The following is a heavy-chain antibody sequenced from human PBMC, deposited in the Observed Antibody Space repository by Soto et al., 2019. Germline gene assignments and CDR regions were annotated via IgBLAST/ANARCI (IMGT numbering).Heavy chain of an antibody. CDR2: IYYSGST. J-gene: IGHJ4*02. Sequence: SETLSLTCTVSGGSVSSGSYYWSWIRQPPGKGLEWIGYIYYSGSTNYNPSLKSRVTISVDTSKNQFSLKLSSVTAADTAVYYCTTRLGSLVEYWGQGTLVTVSS. V-gene: IGHV4-61*01. CDR1: GGSVSSGSYY. D-gene: IGHD6-25*01. CDR3: TTRLGSLVEY.